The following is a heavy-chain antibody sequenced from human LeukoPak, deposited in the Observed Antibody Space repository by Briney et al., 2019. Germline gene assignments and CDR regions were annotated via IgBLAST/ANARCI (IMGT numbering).Heavy chain of an antibody. V-gene: IGHV4-61*02. CDR3: ARARVIPASFDD. CDR2: IYTSGRT. CDR1: GGSITFGSYY. D-gene: IGHD3-16*02. J-gene: IGHJ4*02. Sequence: SETLSLTCTVSGGSITFGSYYWTWIRQPAGKGLEWIGRIYTSGRTFYNPSLKSRVTISMDTSMNQFSLRLNSVTAAYTAVYYCARARVIPASFDDWGQGALVTVSS.